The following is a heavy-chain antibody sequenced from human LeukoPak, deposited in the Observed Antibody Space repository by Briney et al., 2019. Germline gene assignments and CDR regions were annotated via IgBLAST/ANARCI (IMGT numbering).Heavy chain of an antibody. J-gene: IGHJ4*02. CDR2: IKRKTDGGTT. V-gene: IGHV3-15*01. D-gene: IGHD1-26*01. CDR3: SRSYHTYYFDY. Sequence: PGRSLTLSCAASGFTFNNAWMNWVRQAPGKGLEWVGRIKRKTDGGTTDYAAPVKDRFTISRDDSKNTLYLQMNSLQTEDTAVYYCSRSYHTYYFDYWGLGTLVTVSS. CDR1: GFTFNNAW.